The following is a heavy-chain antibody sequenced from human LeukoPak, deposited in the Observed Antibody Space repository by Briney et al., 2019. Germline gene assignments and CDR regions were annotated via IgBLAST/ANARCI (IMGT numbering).Heavy chain of an antibody. CDR1: GFTFSNAW. CDR2: HGATT. Sequence: GGSLRLSCAASGFTFSNAWMSWVRQAPGKGLEWVGRHGATTDYAGPVKRRFTISRDDSKNTVYLQMNSLKTEDTAVYYCVRWLRGYFDYWGQGTLVTVSS. D-gene: IGHD5-12*01. V-gene: IGHV3-15*01. J-gene: IGHJ4*02. CDR3: VRWLRGYFDY.